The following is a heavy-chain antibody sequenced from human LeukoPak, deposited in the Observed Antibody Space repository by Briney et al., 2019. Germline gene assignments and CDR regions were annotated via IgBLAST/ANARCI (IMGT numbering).Heavy chain of an antibody. D-gene: IGHD3-10*01. CDR1: GFTFSSYG. V-gene: IGHV3-33*01. J-gene: IGHJ3*02. CDR2: IWYDGSNK. CDR3: ARDFGAFDI. Sequence: GGSLRLSCAASGFTFSSYGMHWVRQAPGKGLEWVAVIWYDGSNKYYADSVKGRFTISRDNSKNTLYLQMNSLRAEDTAVCYCARDFGAFDIWGQGTMVTVSS.